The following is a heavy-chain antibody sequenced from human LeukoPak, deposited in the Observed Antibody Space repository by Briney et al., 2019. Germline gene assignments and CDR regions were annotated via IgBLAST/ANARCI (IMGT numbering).Heavy chain of an antibody. CDR2: NSGSGDSA. CDR3: AKETYNWKYLFDY. D-gene: IGHD1-7*01. CDR1: GFTFSSYA. Sequence: PGGSLRLSCAASGFTFSSYAMSWVRQVPGQGLEWVSANSGSGDSAYYADSVKGRFTISRDNSKNTLYLQMNSLRAEDTAVYYCAKETYNWKYLFDYWGQGTLVTVSS. V-gene: IGHV3-23*01. J-gene: IGHJ4*02.